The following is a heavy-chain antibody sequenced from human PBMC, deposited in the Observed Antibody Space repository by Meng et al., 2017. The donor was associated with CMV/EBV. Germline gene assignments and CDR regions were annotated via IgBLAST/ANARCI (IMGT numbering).Heavy chain of an antibody. D-gene: IGHD1-1*01. CDR1: GYTFTSYG. CDR3: ARDTTGTVYYYYGMDV. Sequence: ASVKVSCKASGYTFTSYGISWVRQAPGQGLEWMGWISAYNGNTNYAQKLQGRVTMTTDTSTSTAYMELRSPRSDDTAVYYCARDTTGTVYYYYGMDVWGQGTTVTVSS. V-gene: IGHV1-18*01. J-gene: IGHJ6*02. CDR2: ISAYNGNT.